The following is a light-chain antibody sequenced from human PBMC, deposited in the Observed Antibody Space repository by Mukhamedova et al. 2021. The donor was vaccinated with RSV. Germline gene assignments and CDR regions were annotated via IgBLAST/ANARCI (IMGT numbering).Light chain of an antibody. Sequence: WYQRRVHGKAPKVLIKDASYLRSGVPSRFIGSGSGTDFTLTISSLQPEDFATYYCQQSHSVPFTFGPGTKVEI. CDR2: DAS. J-gene: IGKJ3*01. CDR3: QQSHSVPFT. V-gene: IGKV1-39*01.